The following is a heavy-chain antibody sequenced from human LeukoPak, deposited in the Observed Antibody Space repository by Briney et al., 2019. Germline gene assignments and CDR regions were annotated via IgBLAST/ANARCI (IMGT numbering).Heavy chain of an antibody. Sequence: GGSLRLSCSASGFTFSTSAMSWVRQAPGKGLEWVSSISSSSSYIYYADSVKGRFTISRDNAKNSLYLQMNSLRAEDTAVYYCAREGAAADAFDIWGQGTMVTVSS. V-gene: IGHV3-21*01. CDR3: AREGAAADAFDI. CDR2: ISSSSSYI. CDR1: GFTFSTSA. J-gene: IGHJ3*02. D-gene: IGHD6-13*01.